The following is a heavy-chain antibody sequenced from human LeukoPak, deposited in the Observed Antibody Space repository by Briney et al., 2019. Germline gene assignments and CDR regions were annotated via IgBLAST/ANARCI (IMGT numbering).Heavy chain of an antibody. Sequence: GGSLRLSCAASGFTFSSYSMNWVRQAPGKGLEWVSSISSSSSYIYYADSVKGRFTISRDNSKNTLYLQMNSLRAEDTAVYYCAKDKGREGVSDYWGQGTLVTVSS. V-gene: IGHV3-21*01. CDR2: ISSSSSYI. D-gene: IGHD3-10*01. CDR1: GFTFSSYS. CDR3: AKDKGREGVSDY. J-gene: IGHJ4*02.